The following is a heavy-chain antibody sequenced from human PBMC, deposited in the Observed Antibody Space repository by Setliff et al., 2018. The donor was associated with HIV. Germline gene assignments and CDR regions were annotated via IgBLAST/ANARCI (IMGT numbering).Heavy chain of an antibody. CDR2: LNTVTRNP. J-gene: IGHJ4*02. CDR3: ARVGSYWSTFDY. CDR1: GYTVTTYG. V-gene: IGHV7-4-1*02. Sequence: GASVKVSCKASGYTVTTYGIGWVRQAPGQGLEWMGWLNTVTRNPMYAQAFKGRLVFSLDTSVSTAYLQINSLKAEDTAMYYCARVGSYWSTFDYWGQGALVTVAS. D-gene: IGHD1-26*01.